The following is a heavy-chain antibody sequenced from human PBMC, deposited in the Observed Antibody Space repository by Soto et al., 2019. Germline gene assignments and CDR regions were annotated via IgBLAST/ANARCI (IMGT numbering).Heavy chain of an antibody. V-gene: IGHV1-69*13. J-gene: IGHJ4*02. Sequence: SVKVSCKASGGTFSSYAISWVRQAPGQGLEWMGGIIPIFGTANYAQKFQGRVTITADESTSTAYMELSSLRSEDTAVYYCARSIQGYSSGWFFDYWGQGTRVTVSS. CDR2: IIPIFGTA. CDR3: ARSIQGYSSGWFFDY. D-gene: IGHD6-19*01. CDR1: GGTFSSYA.